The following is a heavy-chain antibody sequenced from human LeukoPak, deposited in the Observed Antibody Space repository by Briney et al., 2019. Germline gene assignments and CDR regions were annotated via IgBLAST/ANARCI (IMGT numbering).Heavy chain of an antibody. V-gene: IGHV3-30*02. Sequence: GGSLRLSCAASGFTFSSYGMHWVRQAPGKGLEWVAFIRYDGSNKYYADSVKGRFTISRDNSKNTLYLQMNSLRAEDTAVYYCARDYPKSLRCSGGSCYSDGNPSFDYWGQGTLVTVSS. J-gene: IGHJ4*02. CDR3: ARDYPKSLRCSGGSCYSDGNPSFDY. CDR1: GFTFSSYG. D-gene: IGHD2-15*01. CDR2: IRYDGSNK.